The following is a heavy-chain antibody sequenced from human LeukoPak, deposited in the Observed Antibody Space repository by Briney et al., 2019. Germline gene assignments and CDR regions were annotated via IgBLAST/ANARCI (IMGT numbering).Heavy chain of an antibody. Sequence: PGGSLRLSCAASGLTFSDSAIHWVRQASGKGLEGVGRIRNEGDGHATPYAPWVQARFALPRHDSKNTAYLQMNSVERDDTAVYYCTSGETVVIRNDVSDIWGQGTMVTVSS. CDR1: GLTFSDSA. D-gene: IGHD4-23*01. CDR3: TSGETVVIRNDVSDI. CDR2: IRNEGDGHAT. J-gene: IGHJ3*02. V-gene: IGHV3-73*01.